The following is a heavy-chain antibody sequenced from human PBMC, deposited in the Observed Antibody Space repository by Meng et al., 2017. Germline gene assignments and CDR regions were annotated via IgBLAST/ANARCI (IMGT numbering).Heavy chain of an antibody. CDR2: IYYSGST. Sequence: QVQLQESGPGLVKPSQTLSLTCTVSGASIGSGDYYWSWIRQHPGKGLEWIGYIYYSGSTYYNPSPKSRVTISVDTSKNQFSLKLSSVTAADTAVYYCARVGSSGYPTPWGQGTLVTVSS. CDR3: ARVGSSGYPTP. D-gene: IGHD3-22*01. J-gene: IGHJ5*02. CDR1: GASIGSGDYY. V-gene: IGHV4-31*03.